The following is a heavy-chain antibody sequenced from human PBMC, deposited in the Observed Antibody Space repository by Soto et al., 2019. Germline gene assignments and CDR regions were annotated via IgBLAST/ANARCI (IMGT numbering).Heavy chain of an antibody. CDR3: ARGECSSNYCFTRWALDI. V-gene: IGHV4-34*01. Sequence: SETLSLTCAVYGGSFSGYYWTWIRQTPGKGLEWIGEINHSGRTNYNPSLKSRVSISADTSKTQFSLNLTSVTAADTAVYYCARGECSSNYCFTRWALDIWGQGTGVTVSS. CDR2: INHSGRT. CDR1: GGSFSGYY. J-gene: IGHJ3*02. D-gene: IGHD2-2*01.